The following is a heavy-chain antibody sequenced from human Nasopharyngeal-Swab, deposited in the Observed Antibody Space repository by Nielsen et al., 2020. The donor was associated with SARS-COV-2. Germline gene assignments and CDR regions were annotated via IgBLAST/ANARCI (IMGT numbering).Heavy chain of an antibody. CDR3: ARAPHTIFGVVTTFDY. CDR2: IYYSGST. CDR1: GGSVSSGSYY. V-gene: IGHV4-61*01. J-gene: IGHJ4*02. Sequence: SETLSLTCTVSGGSVSSGSYYWSWIRQPPGKGLEWIGYIYYSGSTNYNPSLKSRVTISVDTSKNQFSLKLSSVTAADTAVYYCARAPHTIFGVVTTFDYWGQGTLVTVSS. D-gene: IGHD3-3*01.